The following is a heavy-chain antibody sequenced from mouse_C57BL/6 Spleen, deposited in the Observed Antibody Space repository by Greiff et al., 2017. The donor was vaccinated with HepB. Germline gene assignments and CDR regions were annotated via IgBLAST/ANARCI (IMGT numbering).Heavy chain of an antibody. V-gene: IGHV14-4*01. D-gene: IGHD2-5*01. CDR3: TTYSNYGEYYFDY. CDR2: IDPENGDT. J-gene: IGHJ2*01. CDR1: GFNIKDDY. Sequence: DVKLVESGAELVRPGASVKLSCTASGFNIKDDYMHWVKQRPEQGLEWIGWIDPENGDTEYASKFQGKATITADTSSNTAYLQLSSLTSEDTAVYYCTTYSNYGEYYFDYWGQGTTLTVSS.